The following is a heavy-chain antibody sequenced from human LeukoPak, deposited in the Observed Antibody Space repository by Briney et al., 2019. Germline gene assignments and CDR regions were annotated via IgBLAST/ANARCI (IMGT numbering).Heavy chain of an antibody. J-gene: IGHJ6*03. CDR1: GGSISSNGYY. Sequence: SETLSLTCTVSGGSISSNGYYWAWFRQPPGKGLEWIGSIYYSGGTYYNPSLKSRITISIDTSKNQFSLKLRSVTAADTAVYYCASVASDYYYYMDVWGKGTTVTVSS. CDR2: IYYSGGT. CDR3: ASVASDYYYYMDV. V-gene: IGHV4-39*07.